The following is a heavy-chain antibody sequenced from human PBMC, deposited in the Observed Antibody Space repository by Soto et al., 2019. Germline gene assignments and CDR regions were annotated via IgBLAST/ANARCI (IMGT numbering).Heavy chain of an antibody. CDR2: IIPIFGTA. J-gene: IGHJ4*02. D-gene: IGHD3-9*01. CDR1: GGTFSSYA. Sequence: QVQLVQSGAEVKKPGSSVKVSCKASGGTFSSYAISWVRQAPGQGLEWMGGIIPIFGTANYARKFQGRVTITADESTSAGYMELGSVRAEGTAVDYCAGGGDDILAGTFDAWGQGTLVTVSS. V-gene: IGHV1-69*12. CDR3: AGGGDDILAGTFDA.